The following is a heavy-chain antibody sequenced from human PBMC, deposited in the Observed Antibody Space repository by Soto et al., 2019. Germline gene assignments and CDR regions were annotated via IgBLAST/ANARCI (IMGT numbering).Heavy chain of an antibody. CDR2: IYYSGST. CDR1: GGSISSGGYY. D-gene: IGHD3-10*01. V-gene: IGHV4-31*03. J-gene: IGHJ6*02. Sequence: SETLSLTCTVSGGSISSGGYYWSWIRQHPGKGLEWIGYIYYSGSTYYNPSLKSRVTISVDTSKNQFSLKLSSVTAADTAVYYCARGRSATMVRGVGPWYYYGMDVWGQGTTVTVSS. CDR3: ARGRSATMVRGVGPWYYYGMDV.